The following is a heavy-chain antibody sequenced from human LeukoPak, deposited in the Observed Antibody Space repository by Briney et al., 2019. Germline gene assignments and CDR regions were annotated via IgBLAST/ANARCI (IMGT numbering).Heavy chain of an antibody. CDR3: ARGWFDP. CDR1: GFTFRTYW. Sequence: QPGGSLRLSCAASGFTFRTYWMHWVRQAPGKGLVRVSRIDAEGTTTTYADSVKGRFTISRDNAKNSLYLEMNSLRVEDTAVYYCARGWFDPWGQGTLVTVSA. J-gene: IGHJ5*02. V-gene: IGHV3-74*01. CDR2: IDAEGTTT.